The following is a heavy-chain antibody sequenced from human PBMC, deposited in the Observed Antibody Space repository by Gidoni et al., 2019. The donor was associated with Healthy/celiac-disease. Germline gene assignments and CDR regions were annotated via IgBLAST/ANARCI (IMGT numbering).Heavy chain of an antibody. CDR2: ISWDGGST. CDR3: AKVGPAYCGGDCSFDY. J-gene: IGHJ4*02. D-gene: IGHD2-21*02. V-gene: IGHV3-43D*03. Sequence: EVQLVESGGVVVQPGGSLRLSCAASGFTFDDYAMHWDRQAPGKGLEWVSLISWDGGSTYYADSVKGRFTISRDNSKNSLYLQMNSLRAEDTALYYCAKVGPAYCGGDCSFDYWGQGTLVTVSS. CDR1: GFTFDDYA.